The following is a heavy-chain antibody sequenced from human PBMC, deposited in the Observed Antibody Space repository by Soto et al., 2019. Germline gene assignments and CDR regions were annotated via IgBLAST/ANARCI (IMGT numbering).Heavy chain of an antibody. J-gene: IGHJ4*02. D-gene: IGHD2-15*01. Sequence: SVKVSCKASGGTFSSYAISWVRQAPGQGLEWMGGIIPIFGTANYAQKFQGRVTITADESTSTAYMELSSLRSEDTAVYYCARDQGYCSGGSCYSFDYWGQGTLVTVSS. V-gene: IGHV1-69*13. CDR1: GGTFSSYA. CDR3: ARDQGYCSGGSCYSFDY. CDR2: IIPIFGTA.